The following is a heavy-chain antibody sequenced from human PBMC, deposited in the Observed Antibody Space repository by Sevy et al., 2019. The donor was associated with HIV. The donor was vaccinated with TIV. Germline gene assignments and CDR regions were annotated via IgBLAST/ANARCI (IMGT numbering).Heavy chain of an antibody. D-gene: IGHD1-1*01. CDR3: AKERQLAHFDY. CDR1: GFIFSTFG. V-gene: IGHV3-30*02. Sequence: GGSLRLSCAASGFIFSTFGMHWVRHTPDKGLEWVAFIRYDGSDKFYADSVKGRFIISRDNSKNTLFLQMNSLRGEDTAVYYCAKERQLAHFDYWGQGTLVTVSS. J-gene: IGHJ4*02. CDR2: IRYDGSDK.